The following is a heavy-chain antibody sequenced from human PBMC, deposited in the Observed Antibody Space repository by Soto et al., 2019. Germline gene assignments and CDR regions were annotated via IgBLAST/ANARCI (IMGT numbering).Heavy chain of an antibody. CDR1: GYTFTSYA. CDR3: ARVAITMIVVNAFDI. D-gene: IGHD3-22*01. V-gene: IGHV1-3*01. Sequence: GASVKVSCKASGYTFTSYAMHWVRQAPGQRLEWMGWINAGNGNTKYSQKFQGRVTITRDTSASTAYMELSSLRSEDTAVYYCARVAITMIVVNAFDIWGQGTMVTVSS. J-gene: IGHJ3*02. CDR2: INAGNGNT.